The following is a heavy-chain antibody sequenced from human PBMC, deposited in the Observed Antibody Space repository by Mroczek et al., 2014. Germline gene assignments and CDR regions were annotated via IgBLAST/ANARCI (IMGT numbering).Heavy chain of an antibody. D-gene: IGHD6-13*01. CDR1: GGSISSYY. J-gene: IGHJ2*01. Sequence: QVQLVESGPGLVKPSETLSLTCTVSGGSISSYYWSWIRQPPGKGLEWIGYIYYSGSTNYNPSLKSRVTISVDTSKNQFSLKLSSVTAADTAVYYCARGLIAAAGNRYWYFDLWGRGTLVTVSS. CDR3: ARGLIAAAGNRYWYFDL. CDR2: IYYSGST. V-gene: IGHV4-59*01.